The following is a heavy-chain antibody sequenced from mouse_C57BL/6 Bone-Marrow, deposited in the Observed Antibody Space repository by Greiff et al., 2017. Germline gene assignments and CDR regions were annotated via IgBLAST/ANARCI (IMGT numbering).Heavy chain of an antibody. J-gene: IGHJ2*01. Sequence: VQLKQSGPELVKPGASVKISCKASGYTFTDYYMNWVKQSHGKSLEWIGDINPNNGGTSYNQKFKGKATLTVDKSSSAAYMERRSLTSEDAAVYYCARGAYSWGQGTTLTVSA. CDR3: ARGAYS. V-gene: IGHV1-26*01. CDR1: GYTFTDYY. CDR2: INPNNGGT.